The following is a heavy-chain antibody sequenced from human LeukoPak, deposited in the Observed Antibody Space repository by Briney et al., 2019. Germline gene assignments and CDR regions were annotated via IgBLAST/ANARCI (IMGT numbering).Heavy chain of an antibody. Sequence: ASVKVSCKASGYTFTSYGISWVRQAPGQGLEWMGWISSYNGNTNYAQKLQGRVTMTTDTSTSTAYMELRSLSSDDTAVYYCGRVVTGYYRLDPWGLGTLVTVSS. CDR1: GYTFTSYG. V-gene: IGHV1-18*01. D-gene: IGHD3-9*01. CDR3: GRVVTGYYRLDP. J-gene: IGHJ5*02. CDR2: ISSYNGNT.